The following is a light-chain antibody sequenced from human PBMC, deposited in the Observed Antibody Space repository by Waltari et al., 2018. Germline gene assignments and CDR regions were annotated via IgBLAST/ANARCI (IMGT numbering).Light chain of an antibody. Sequence: EIVLTQSPGTLSLSPGERPTLSCRASQSVNSRYLAWYQQKSGQAPRLLIHGASSRATGIPDFTLTISRLEPEDFAVYYCQQYGSSPPTGFGPGTKLDIK. CDR2: GAS. CDR3: QQYGSSPPTG. J-gene: IGKJ3*01. V-gene: IGKV3-20*01. CDR1: QSVNSRY.